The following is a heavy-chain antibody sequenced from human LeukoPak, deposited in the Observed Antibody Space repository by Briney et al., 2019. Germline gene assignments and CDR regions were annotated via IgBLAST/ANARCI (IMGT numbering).Heavy chain of an antibody. CDR2: IYYSGST. D-gene: IGHD5-18*01. J-gene: IGHJ3*02. CDR1: GGSISSGSYY. Sequence: SETLSLTCTVSGGSISSGSYYWSWIRQPPGKGLEWIGYIYYSGSTNYSPSLKSRVTISVDTSKNQFSLKLSSVTAADTAVYYCARSEYSYGADAFDIWGQGTMVTVSS. CDR3: ARSEYSYGADAFDI. V-gene: IGHV4-61*01.